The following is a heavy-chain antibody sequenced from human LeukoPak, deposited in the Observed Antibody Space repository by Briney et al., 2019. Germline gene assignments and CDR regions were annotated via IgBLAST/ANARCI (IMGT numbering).Heavy chain of an antibody. CDR2: ISSSGSTI. Sequence: PGGSLRLSCAASGFTFSDYYMSWIRQAPGKGLEWVSYISSSGSTIYYADSVKGRFTIFRDNAKNSLYLQMNSLRAEDTAVYYCATTPSDYDFWSGYYPVPDYWGQGTLVTVSS. CDR3: ATTPSDYDFWSGYYPVPDY. V-gene: IGHV3-11*01. D-gene: IGHD3-3*01. CDR1: GFTFSDYY. J-gene: IGHJ4*02.